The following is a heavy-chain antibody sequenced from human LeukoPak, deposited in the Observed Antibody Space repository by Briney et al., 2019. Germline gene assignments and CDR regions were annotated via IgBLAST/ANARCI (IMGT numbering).Heavy chain of an antibody. D-gene: IGHD2-2*03. CDR1: GFTFSSYS. CDR3: ARSRGFGYCSSTSCPPDRWFDP. V-gene: IGHV3-21*01. Sequence: PGGSLRLSCAASGFTFSSYSMNWVRQAPGKGLEWVSSISSSSSYIYYADSVKGRFTISRDNAKNSLYLQMNSLRAEHTAVYYCARSRGFGYCSSTSCPPDRWFDPWGQGTLVTVSS. CDR2: ISSSSSYI. J-gene: IGHJ5*02.